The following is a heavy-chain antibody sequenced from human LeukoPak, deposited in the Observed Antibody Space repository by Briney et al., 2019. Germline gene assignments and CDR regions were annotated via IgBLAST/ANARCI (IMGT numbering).Heavy chain of an antibody. CDR3: ARNHPTTIALNHFDY. V-gene: IGHV1-2*02. CDR1: GYTFTGYY. CDR2: INPNSGGT. D-gene: IGHD1-1*01. Sequence: ASVKVSCKASGYTFTGYYMHWVRQAPGQGLEWMGWINPNSGGTNYAQKFQGRVTMTRDTSINTAYMELGRLRSDDTAVYYCARNHPTTIALNHFDYLGQGTLVTVSS. J-gene: IGHJ4*02.